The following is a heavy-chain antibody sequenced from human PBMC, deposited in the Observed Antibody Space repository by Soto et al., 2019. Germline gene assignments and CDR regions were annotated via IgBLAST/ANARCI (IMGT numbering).Heavy chain of an antibody. CDR1: EFTFSNYW. Sequence: VGSLRLSCVASEFTFSNYWMSWVRQAPGKGLEWVANIKQDGSEKYYVDSVKGRFTISRDNAENSLYLQMNSLRAEDTALYYCARVSPGTGWHFHYYGMDVWGQGTTVTVSS. CDR2: IKQDGSEK. J-gene: IGHJ6*02. CDR3: ARVSPGTGWHFHYYGMDV. V-gene: IGHV3-7*01. D-gene: IGHD6-25*01.